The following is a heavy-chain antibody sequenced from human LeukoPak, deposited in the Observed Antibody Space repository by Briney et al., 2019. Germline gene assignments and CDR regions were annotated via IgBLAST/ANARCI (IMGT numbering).Heavy chain of an antibody. CDR2: IYHSGST. V-gene: IGHV4-30-2*01. D-gene: IGHD4-17*01. CDR1: GGSISSGGYS. CDR3: ARFDYGDTGLFDY. J-gene: IGHJ4*02. Sequence: SETLSLTCAVSGGSISSGGYSWSWIRQPPGKGLEWIGYIYHSGSTYYNPSLKSRVTISVDRSKNQFSLKLSSVTAADTAVYYCARFDYGDTGLFDYWGQGTLVTVSS.